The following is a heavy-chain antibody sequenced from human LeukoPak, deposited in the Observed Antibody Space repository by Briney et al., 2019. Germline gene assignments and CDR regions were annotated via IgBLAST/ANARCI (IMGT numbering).Heavy chain of an antibody. V-gene: IGHV2-70*11. J-gene: IGHJ4*02. CDR1: GFSLSTSGMC. CDR3: ARTVTYYYGSGSYSSLDY. CDR2: IDWADDK. D-gene: IGHD3-10*01. Sequence: SGPALVKPTQTLTXTCTFSGFSLSTSGMCVSWIRQPPGKALEWLARIDWADDKYYSTSLKTRLTISKDTSKNQVVLTMSNMDPVDTATYYCARTVTYYYGSGSYSSLDYWGQGTLVTVSS.